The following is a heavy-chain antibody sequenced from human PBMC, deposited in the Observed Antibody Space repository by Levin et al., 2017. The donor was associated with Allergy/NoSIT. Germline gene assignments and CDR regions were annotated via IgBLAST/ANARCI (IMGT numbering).Heavy chain of an antibody. D-gene: IGHD2-15*01. V-gene: IGHV2-5*02. CDR1: GFSLTTSGMG. Sequence: SGPTLVKPPQTLTLTCSFSGFSLTTSGMGVGWIRQSPGKAPEWLALIYWDDDKRYSPSLKTRLTLTKDTSKNQVVLTMTSMKTEDKGRYYCGHKAETGLPEYWGQGALVTVSS. J-gene: IGHJ4*02. CDR2: IYWDDDK. CDR3: GHKAETGLPEY.